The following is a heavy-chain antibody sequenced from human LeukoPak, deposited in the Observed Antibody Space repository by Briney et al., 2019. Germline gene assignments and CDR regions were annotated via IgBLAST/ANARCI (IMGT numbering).Heavy chain of an antibody. Sequence: GGSLRLSCAASGFTFDDYAMSWVRQAPGKGLEWVSLISGAGVSTYYTDSVKGRFTISRDNSKDSLYLQMNSLRTEDTAMYYCAKDFFDHWGQGTMVTVSS. CDR1: GFTFDDYA. CDR2: ISGAGVST. J-gene: IGHJ4*02. CDR3: AKDFFDH. V-gene: IGHV3-43*02.